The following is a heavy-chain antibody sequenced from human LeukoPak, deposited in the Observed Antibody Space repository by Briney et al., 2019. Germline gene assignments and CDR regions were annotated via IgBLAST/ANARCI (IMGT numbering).Heavy chain of an antibody. V-gene: IGHV4-61*02. CDR3: ARSYYDFWSGYLAPDY. CDR1: GGSISSGSYY. J-gene: IGHJ4*02. Sequence: SETLSLTCTVSGGSISSGSYYWSWIRQPAGKGLEWIGRIYTSGSTNYNPSLKRRFTIPVDTSKNQFSLMLSSVTAADTAVYYCARSYYDFWSGYLAPDYWGQGTLVTVSS. D-gene: IGHD3-3*01. CDR2: IYTSGST.